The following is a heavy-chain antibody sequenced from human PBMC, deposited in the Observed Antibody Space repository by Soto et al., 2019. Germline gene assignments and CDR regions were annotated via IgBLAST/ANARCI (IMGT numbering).Heavy chain of an antibody. CDR1: GFTFGDYA. CDR2: IRSKAYGGTT. J-gene: IGHJ4*02. CDR3: TRDSKWFGRGDY. Sequence: GGSLRLSCTASGFTFGDYAMSWVRQAPGKGLEWVGFIRSKAYGGTTEYAASVKGRFTISRDDSKSIAYLQMNSLKTEDTAVYYCTRDSKWFGRGDYWGQGTLVTVSS. V-gene: IGHV3-49*04. D-gene: IGHD3-10*01.